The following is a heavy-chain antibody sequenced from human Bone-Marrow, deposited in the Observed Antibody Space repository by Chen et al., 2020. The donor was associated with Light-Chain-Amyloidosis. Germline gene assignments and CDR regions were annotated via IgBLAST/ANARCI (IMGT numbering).Heavy chain of an antibody. Sequence: QLQLQESGPRLVKSSGTLSLTCTVSGGSIMSSSNFWGWLRQAPGKGLEWIGSIYYSGNTYMDSSLKNRVAMSVDTSNNQVSLRLNSVTAADTAVYFWARVVPPNYGANFNSWGQGTLVIVSS. D-gene: IGHD3-9*01. J-gene: IGHJ4*02. CDR3: ARVVPPNYGANFNS. CDR2: IYYSGNT. CDR1: GGSIMSSSNF. V-gene: IGHV4-39*07.